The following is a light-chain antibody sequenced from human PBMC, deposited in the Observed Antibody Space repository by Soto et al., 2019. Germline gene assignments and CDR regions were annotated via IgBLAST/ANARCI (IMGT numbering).Light chain of an antibody. CDR2: GDS. CDR3: SSYTATNTLV. CDR1: SSDVGDYNY. Sequence: QSALTQPASVSGSPGQSITISCTGTSSDVGDYNYVSWYQQHPGKATKLIIYGDSNRPSGISNRFSGSKSGNTASLTVSGLQAEDEDDYYCSSYTATNTLVFGGGTKLTVL. J-gene: IGLJ2*01. V-gene: IGLV2-14*01.